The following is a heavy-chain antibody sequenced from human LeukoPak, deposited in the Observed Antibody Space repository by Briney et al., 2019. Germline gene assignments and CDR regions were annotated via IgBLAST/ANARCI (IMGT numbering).Heavy chain of an antibody. V-gene: IGHV1-18*01. Sequence: ASVKVSCKASGYTFTSYGIGWVRQAPGQGLEWMGWISAYNGNTNYAQKLQGRVTMTTDTSTSTAYMELRSLRSDDTAVYYCARVAGTTSVYYYYGMDVWGQGTTVTVSS. J-gene: IGHJ6*02. CDR3: ARVAGTTSVYYYYGMDV. CDR2: ISAYNGNT. CDR1: GYTFTSYG. D-gene: IGHD6-19*01.